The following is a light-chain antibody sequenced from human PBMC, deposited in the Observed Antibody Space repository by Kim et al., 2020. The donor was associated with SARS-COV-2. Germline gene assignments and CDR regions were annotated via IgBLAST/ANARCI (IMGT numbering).Light chain of an antibody. V-gene: IGKV3-20*01. CDR3: QQYGSSVIT. Sequence: SPGERATPSCRASQTVSSNYLAWYQQKPGQAPRLLISDASSRATGIPDRFSGSGSGTDFTLTISRLEPEDFAVYYCQQYGSSVITFDQGTRLEIK. CDR2: DAS. J-gene: IGKJ5*01. CDR1: QTVSSNY.